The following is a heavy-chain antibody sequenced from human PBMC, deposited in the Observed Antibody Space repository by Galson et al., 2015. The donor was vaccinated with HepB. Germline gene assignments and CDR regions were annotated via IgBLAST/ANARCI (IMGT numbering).Heavy chain of an antibody. J-gene: IGHJ6*02. D-gene: IGHD3-3*01. Sequence: SLRLSCAASGFTFSSYGMHWVRQAPGKGLEWVAVIWYDGSNKYYADSVKGRFTISRDNSKNTLYLQMNSLRAEDTAVYYCAKEGKDFWSGYSFYYYGMDVWGQGTTVTVSS. CDR1: GFTFSSYG. V-gene: IGHV3-33*06. CDR2: IWYDGSNK. CDR3: AKEGKDFWSGYSFYYYGMDV.